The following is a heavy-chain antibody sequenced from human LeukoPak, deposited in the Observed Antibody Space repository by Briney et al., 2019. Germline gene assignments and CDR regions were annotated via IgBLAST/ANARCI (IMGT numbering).Heavy chain of an antibody. V-gene: IGHV1-3*01. D-gene: IGHD3-10*01. Sequence: APVKVSCKASGYTFTTYAMHWVRQAPGQRLEWMGWINAGNGNTKYSQKFQGRVTITRDTSASTAYMELSSLRSEDTAVYYCARDYLPYYYGSGSSLGWFDPWGQGTLVTVSS. CDR3: ARDYLPYYYGSGSSLGWFDP. CDR1: GYTFTTYA. CDR2: INAGNGNT. J-gene: IGHJ5*02.